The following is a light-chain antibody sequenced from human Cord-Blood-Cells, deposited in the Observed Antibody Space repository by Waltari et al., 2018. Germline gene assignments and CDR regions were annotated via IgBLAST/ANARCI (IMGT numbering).Light chain of an antibody. J-gene: IGLJ3*02. V-gene: IGLV3-21*04. CDR1: NLGSKS. Sequence: SYVLTQPLSVSVAPGTTARIPCGGNNLGSKSVHWYQQKPGQAPVLVIYYDSHRPSGIPERFSGANSGNTATLTISRVEAGDEADYYCQVWDSSSDAWVFGGGTKLTVL. CDR3: QVWDSSSDAWV. CDR2: YDS.